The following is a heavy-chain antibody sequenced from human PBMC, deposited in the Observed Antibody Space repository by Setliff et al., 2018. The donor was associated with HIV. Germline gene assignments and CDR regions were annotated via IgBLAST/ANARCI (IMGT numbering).Heavy chain of an antibody. CDR3: SRDRVPYCSGDNCYDFDY. D-gene: IGHD2-15*01. CDR1: GFTFGDYS. V-gene: IGHV3-21*05. CDR2: ISSSGSYI. J-gene: IGHJ4*02. Sequence: GGSLRLSCAASGFTFGDYSVDWVRQAPGKGLEWVSYISSSGSYIYDADSLKGRFTISRDNAKNSLYLQMNSLRVEDTAVYYCSRDRVPYCSGDNCYDFDYWGQGTLVTVSS.